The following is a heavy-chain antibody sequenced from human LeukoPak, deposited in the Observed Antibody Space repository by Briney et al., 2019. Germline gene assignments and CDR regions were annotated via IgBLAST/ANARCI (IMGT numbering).Heavy chain of an antibody. J-gene: IGHJ4*02. CDR1: GGSISSYY. Sequence: SETLSLTCTVSGGSISSYYWSWIRQPPGKGLEWIGYIYYSGSTNYNPSLKSRVTISVDTSKNQFSLKLSSVTAADTAVYYRARAEPYDYVWGSYRYTFVYWGQGTLVTVSS. D-gene: IGHD3-16*02. V-gene: IGHV4-59*01. CDR3: ARAEPYDYVWGSYRYTFVY. CDR2: IYYSGST.